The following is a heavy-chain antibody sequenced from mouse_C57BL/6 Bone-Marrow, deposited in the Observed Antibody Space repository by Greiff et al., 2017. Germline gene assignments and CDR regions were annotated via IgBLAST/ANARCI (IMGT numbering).Heavy chain of an antibody. CDR3: AREGRSTRYVDV. V-gene: IGHV1-82*01. J-gene: IGHJ1*03. CDR1: GYAFSSSW. CDR2: IYPGDGDT. Sequence: QVQLQQSGPELVKPGASVKISCTASGYAFSSSWMHWVKQRPGKGLEWIGRIYPGDGDTNYNEKFKGKATLTAANSSSTAYLQLSSLTSEDSAVYFCAREGRSTRYVDVWGTGTTVTVST.